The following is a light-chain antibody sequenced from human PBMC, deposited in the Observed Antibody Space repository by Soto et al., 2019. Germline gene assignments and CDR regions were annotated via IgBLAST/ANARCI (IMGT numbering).Light chain of an antibody. Sequence: DIVMIQSPDSLAVSLGERATINCKSSQSVLSSSNNKHYLAWYQQKQGQPPKVLIYWASTRESGVPDRFSGSGSGTDFTLTISSLQAEDVAVYYCQQYYSSPWTFGQGTKVEIK. V-gene: IGKV4-1*01. J-gene: IGKJ1*01. CDR1: QSVLSSSNNKHY. CDR2: WAS. CDR3: QQYYSSPWT.